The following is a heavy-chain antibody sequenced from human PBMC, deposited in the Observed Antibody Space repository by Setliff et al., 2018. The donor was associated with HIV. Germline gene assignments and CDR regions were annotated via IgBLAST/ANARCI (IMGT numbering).Heavy chain of an antibody. CDR1: DDSLSRSSYY. V-gene: IGHV4-39*07. Sequence: PSETLSLTCTVTDDSLSRSSYYWAWLRQSPGKGLEWIGSIYYSGSTNYNPSLKSRVTMSVDTSKNQFSLKLSSVIAADTAVYYCARGVRDSGSYYEQYNFDYWGQGTLVTVSS. D-gene: IGHD1-26*01. CDR2: IYYSGST. CDR3: ARGVRDSGSYYEQYNFDY. J-gene: IGHJ4*02.